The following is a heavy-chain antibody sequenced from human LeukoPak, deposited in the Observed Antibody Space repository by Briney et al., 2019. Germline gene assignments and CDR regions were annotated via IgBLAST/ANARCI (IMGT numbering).Heavy chain of an antibody. D-gene: IGHD6-13*01. J-gene: IGHJ4*02. Sequence: ASVKVSCKASGYTFTKYFIHWVRQAPGQGLEWMGIINPRDRSTDYPQKFQGRVAMTRDTSTTTVHMVLSSLRSEDTAMYYCARVGPGIAAEAWGQGTLVTVSS. V-gene: IGHV1-46*01. CDR3: ARVGPGIAAEA. CDR2: INPRDRST. CDR1: GYTFTKYF.